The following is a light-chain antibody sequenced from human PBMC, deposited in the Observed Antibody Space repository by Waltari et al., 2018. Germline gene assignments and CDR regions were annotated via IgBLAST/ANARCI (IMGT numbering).Light chain of an antibody. CDR3: QQRNIWPNT. V-gene: IGKV3D-11*01. CDR2: DAS. Sequence: EIVLTQSPATLSLSPGERATLSCRASQGVGSYLAWYQQKPGQAPRLLIYDASSRATGVPARFSGSGSGTGFTLTIRSLEPEDFAVFYCQQRNIWPNTFGQGTKLEIK. J-gene: IGKJ2*01. CDR1: QGVGSY.